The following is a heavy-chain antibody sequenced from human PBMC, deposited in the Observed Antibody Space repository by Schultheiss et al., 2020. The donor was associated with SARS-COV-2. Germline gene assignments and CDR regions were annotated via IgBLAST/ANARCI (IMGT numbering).Heavy chain of an antibody. J-gene: IGHJ4*02. CDR1: GFTFSSYV. Sequence: GGSLRLSCAGFTFSSYVMSWVRQAPGKGLEWLSSISSSSTIYYADSVKGRFTISRDNAKNSLYLQMNSLKTEDTAVYYCTGASKWFILYYFDYWGQGTLVTVSS. CDR3: TGASKWFILYYFDY. V-gene: IGHV3-69-1*01. D-gene: IGHD3-22*01. CDR2: ISSSSTI.